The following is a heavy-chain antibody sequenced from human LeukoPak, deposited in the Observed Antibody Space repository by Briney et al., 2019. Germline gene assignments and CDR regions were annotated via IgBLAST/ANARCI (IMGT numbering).Heavy chain of an antibody. CDR1: GFTFSSYW. Sequence: GGSPRLSCAASGFTFSSYWMSWVRQAPGKGLEWVANIKQDGSEKYYVDSVKGRFTTSRDNAKNSLYLQMNSLRPEDTALYYCAKSASYGSGSYIYWGQGTLVTVSS. J-gene: IGHJ4*02. CDR2: IKQDGSEK. V-gene: IGHV3-7*03. D-gene: IGHD3-10*01. CDR3: AKSASYGSGSYIY.